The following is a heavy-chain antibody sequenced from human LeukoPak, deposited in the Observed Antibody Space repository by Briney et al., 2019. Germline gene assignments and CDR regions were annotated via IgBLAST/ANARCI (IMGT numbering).Heavy chain of an antibody. D-gene: IGHD3-10*01. CDR1: GFAFSSYA. CDR2: ISGSGGST. Sequence: GGSLRLSCAASGFAFSSYAMSWVRQAPGKGLEWVSAISGSGGSTYYADSVKGRFTISRDNSKNTLYLQMNSLRAEDTAVYYCAKGGGYGSGSYYIPIYWGQGTLVTVSS. CDR3: AKGGGYGSGSYYIPIY. V-gene: IGHV3-23*01. J-gene: IGHJ4*02.